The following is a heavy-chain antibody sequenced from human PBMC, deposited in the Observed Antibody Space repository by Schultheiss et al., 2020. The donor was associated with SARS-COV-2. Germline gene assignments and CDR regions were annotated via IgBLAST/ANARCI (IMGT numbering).Heavy chain of an antibody. CDR1: GGSISSGGYY. CDR3: ARVPIKLGIPYYYYYGMDV. J-gene: IGHJ6*02. Sequence: SETLSLTCTVSGGSISSGGYYWSWIRQHPGKGLEWIGYIYYSGSTYYNPSLKSRVTISVDTSKNQFSLKLSSVTAADTAVYYCARVPIKLGIPYYYYYGMDVWGQGTTVTVSS. V-gene: IGHV4-31*03. CDR2: IYYSGST. D-gene: IGHD7-27*01.